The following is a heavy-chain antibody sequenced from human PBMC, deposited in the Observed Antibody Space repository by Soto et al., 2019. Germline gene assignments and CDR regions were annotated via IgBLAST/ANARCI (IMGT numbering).Heavy chain of an antibody. Sequence: GAAVKCSFKASGYTFTGYYMHWVRQAPGQGLECMGWINPNSGGTNYAQKFQGWVTMTRDTSISTAYMELSRLRSDDKAVYYCAISPKSDSSRYYLHHAFDIWGQGTMVTVS. J-gene: IGHJ3*02. CDR2: INPNSGGT. D-gene: IGHD3-22*01. V-gene: IGHV1-2*04. CDR1: GYTFTGYY. CDR3: AISPKSDSSRYYLHHAFDI.